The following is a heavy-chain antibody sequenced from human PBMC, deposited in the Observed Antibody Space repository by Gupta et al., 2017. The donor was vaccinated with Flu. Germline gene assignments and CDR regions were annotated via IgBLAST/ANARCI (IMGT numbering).Heavy chain of an antibody. V-gene: IGHV1-69*06. CDR1: AGTFSNNP. CDR3: AAGSGKGYCAGGSCYAFDV. Sequence: QVQLVQSGPDLRKPGSSVKVSCKTSAGTFSNNPVSWVRQAPGQGIEWMGAIIPFIGTPKYEQKFQGRVTISEDKSKSTANMELSSVRSEDTAVYYCAAGSGKGYCAGGSCYAFDVGGKGTKLTVSS. CDR2: IIPFIGTP. D-gene: IGHD2-15*01. J-gene: IGHJ6*04.